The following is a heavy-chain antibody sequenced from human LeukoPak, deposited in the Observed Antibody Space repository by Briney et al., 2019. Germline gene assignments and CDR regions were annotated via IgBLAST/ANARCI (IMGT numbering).Heavy chain of an antibody. J-gene: IGHJ6*03. Sequence: GGSLRLSCAASGFTFSSYGIHWVRQAPGKGLEWVAFIRYDGSNKFYADSVKGRFTISRDISKNTLYLQMNSLRAEDTAVYYCAKGAYYYMDVWGKGTTVTISS. CDR1: GFTFSSYG. CDR2: IRYDGSNK. V-gene: IGHV3-30*02. CDR3: AKGAYYYMDV.